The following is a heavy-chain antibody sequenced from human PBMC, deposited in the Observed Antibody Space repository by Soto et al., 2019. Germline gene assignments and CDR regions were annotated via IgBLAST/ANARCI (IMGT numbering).Heavy chain of an antibody. CDR3: ARGRYCLTGRCFPNWFDS. V-gene: IGHV4-30-4*01. D-gene: IGHD7-27*01. J-gene: IGHJ5*01. Sequence: SETLSLTCSVSGDSISSLDYFWAWIRQPPGQALEYIGYIYKSATTYYNPSFESRVAISVDTSRSQFSLNVTSVTAADTAVYFCARGRYCLTGRCFPNWFDSWGQGALVTVSS. CDR2: IYKSATT. CDR1: GDSISSLDYF.